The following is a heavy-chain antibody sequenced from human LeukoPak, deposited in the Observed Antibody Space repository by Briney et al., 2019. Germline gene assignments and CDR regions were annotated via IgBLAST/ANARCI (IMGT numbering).Heavy chain of an antibody. CDR2: IDRSGNT. CDR1: GYSISSGYY. D-gene: IGHD3-10*01. J-gene: IGHJ6*03. V-gene: IGHV4-38-2*01. Sequence: KPSETLSLTCAVSGYSISSGYYWGWIRQSPGKGLEWIGRIDRSGNTYYNPPLKSRVAISVDTSSNQFSLRLTSVTAADTAVYYCARMDDYLGSGNYYNVINYYYMDVWGKGTTVTVS. CDR3: ARMDDYLGSGNYYNVINYYYMDV.